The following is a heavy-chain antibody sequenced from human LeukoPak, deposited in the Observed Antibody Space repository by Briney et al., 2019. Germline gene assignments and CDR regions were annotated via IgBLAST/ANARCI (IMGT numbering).Heavy chain of an antibody. J-gene: IGHJ5*02. CDR3: AYYDFWSGKGWFDP. Sequence: ASVKVSCKVSGYTLTELSMHWVRQAPGKGLEWMGGFDPEDGETIYAQKFQGRVTMTRDTSTSTVYMELSSLRSEDTAVYYCAYYDFWSGKGWFDPWGQGTLVTVSS. CDR2: FDPEDGET. CDR1: GYTLTELS. D-gene: IGHD3-3*01. V-gene: IGHV1-24*01.